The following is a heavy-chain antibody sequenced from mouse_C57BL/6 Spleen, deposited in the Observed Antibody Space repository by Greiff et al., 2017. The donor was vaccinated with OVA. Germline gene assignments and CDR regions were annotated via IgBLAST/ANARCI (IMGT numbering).Heavy chain of an antibody. CDR3: ARGVYGNYFDY. CDR2: IDPSDSYT. D-gene: IGHD2-1*01. CDR1: GYTFTSYW. J-gene: IGHJ2*01. V-gene: IGHV1-50*01. Sequence: QVQLQQPGAELVKPGASVKLSCKASGYTFTSYWMQWVKQRPGQGLEWIGEIDPSDSYTNYNQKFKGKATLTVDTSSSTAYMQLSSLTSEDSAVYYCARGVYGNYFDYWGKGTTLTVSS.